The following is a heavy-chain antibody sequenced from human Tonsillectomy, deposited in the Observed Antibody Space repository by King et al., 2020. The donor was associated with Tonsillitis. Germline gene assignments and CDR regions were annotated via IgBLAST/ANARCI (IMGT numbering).Heavy chain of an antibody. J-gene: IGHJ4*02. CDR1: GFTFSSYW. V-gene: IGHV3-74*01. Sequence: VQLVESGGGLVQPGGSLRFSCAASGFTFSSYWMHWVRQAPGKGLVWVSRINSDGSSTSYADSVKGRFTISRDNAKNTLYLQMNSLSAEDTAVYYCSRVAYCGGDCYGGAFDYWGQGTLVTVSS. CDR2: INSDGSST. D-gene: IGHD2-21*02. CDR3: SRVAYCGGDCYGGAFDY.